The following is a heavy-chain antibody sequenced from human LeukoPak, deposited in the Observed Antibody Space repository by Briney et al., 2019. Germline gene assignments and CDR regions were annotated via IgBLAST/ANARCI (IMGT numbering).Heavy chain of an antibody. CDR2: INSIDSTI. CDR1: GFTFSSYE. Sequence: GGSLRLSCAASGFTFSSYEMNWVRQPPGKGLEWVAYINSIDSTIYYADSVKGRFTISRDNAKNSLYLQMNSLRAEDTAVYYCAGGSGEQWLVRLDYWGQGTLVTVSS. J-gene: IGHJ4*02. V-gene: IGHV3-48*03. D-gene: IGHD6-19*01. CDR3: AGGSGEQWLVRLDY.